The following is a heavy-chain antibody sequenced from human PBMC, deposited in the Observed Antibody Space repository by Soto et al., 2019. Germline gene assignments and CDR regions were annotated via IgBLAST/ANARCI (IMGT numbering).Heavy chain of an antibody. CDR3: ARFNWYFDL. CDR2: IYYSGST. V-gene: IGHV4-59*08. J-gene: IGHJ2*01. CDR1: GGSISSYY. Sequence: QVQLQESGPGLVKPSETLSLTCTVSGGSISSYYWSWIRQPPGKGLEWIGYIYYSGSTNYNPSLKRLVTISVDTSKTQFSLKLSSVTAADTAVYYCARFNWYFDLWGRGTLVTVSS.